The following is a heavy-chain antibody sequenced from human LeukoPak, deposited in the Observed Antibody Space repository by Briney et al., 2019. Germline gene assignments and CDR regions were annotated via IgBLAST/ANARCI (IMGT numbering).Heavy chain of an antibody. Sequence: GASVKVSCKASGYTFTSYYMHWVRQAPGQGLEWMGIINPSGGSTSYAQKFQGRVTMTRDMSTSTVYMELSSLRSEDTAVYYCARGLVAQEAGRYDAFDIWGQGTMVTVSS. CDR2: INPSGGST. V-gene: IGHV1-46*01. D-gene: IGHD5-12*01. CDR3: ARGLVAQEAGRYDAFDI. J-gene: IGHJ3*02. CDR1: GYTFTSYY.